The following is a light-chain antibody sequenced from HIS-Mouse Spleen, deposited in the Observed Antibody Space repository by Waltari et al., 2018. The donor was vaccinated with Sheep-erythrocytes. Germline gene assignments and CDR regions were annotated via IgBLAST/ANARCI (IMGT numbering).Light chain of an antibody. J-gene: IGKJ1*01. CDR3: LQFNNYPRT. CDR1: QGISSA. V-gene: IGKV1D-13*01. CDR2: DAS. Sequence: AIQLTQSPSSLSAYVGDRVTITCRASQGISSALAWYQQKPGKAPKLLIYDASSLESGVPSRFSGSGSGTDFTLTISSLQPEDFATYYCLQFNNYPRTFGQGTKVEIK.